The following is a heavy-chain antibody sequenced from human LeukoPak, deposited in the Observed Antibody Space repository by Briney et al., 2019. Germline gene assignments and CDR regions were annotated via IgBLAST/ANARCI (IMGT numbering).Heavy chain of an antibody. J-gene: IGHJ6*02. CDR2: VYYSGTT. V-gene: IGHV4-59*01. CDR3: ARDGGAYGMDV. D-gene: IGHD3-16*01. Sequence: SETLSLTCTVSSGSISTYYWGWIRQPPGKGLEWIGCVYYSGTTYYNPSLKSRVTISVDSSKNQFSLKLHSVTASDTAVYYCARDGGAYGMDVWGQGTTVTVSS. CDR1: SGSISTYY.